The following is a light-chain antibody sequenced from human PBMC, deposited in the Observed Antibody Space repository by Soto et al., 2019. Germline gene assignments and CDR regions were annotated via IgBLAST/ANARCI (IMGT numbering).Light chain of an antibody. CDR1: SSNIGSNT. Sequence: QSVLTQPPSASGTPGQRVTMSSSGSSSNIGSNTVNWYQQLPGTAPKLLIYSNNQRPSGVPDRFSGSKSGTSASLAISGLQSEDEADYYCAAWDDSLNGPVFGGGTQLTVL. J-gene: IGLJ7*01. CDR2: SNN. V-gene: IGLV1-44*01. CDR3: AAWDDSLNGPV.